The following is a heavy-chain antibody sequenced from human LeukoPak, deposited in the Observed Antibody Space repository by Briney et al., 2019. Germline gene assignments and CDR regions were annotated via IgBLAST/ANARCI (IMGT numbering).Heavy chain of an antibody. D-gene: IGHD3-10*01. V-gene: IGHV4-39*01. CDR3: ARTRYYYNSRSYGAPYYFDY. CDR2: IYYSGST. J-gene: IGHJ4*02. Sequence: PSETLSLTCAVSGGSISSNSYYWGWLRQPPGKGLEWIGSIYYSGSTYYNPSLKSRVTISVDTSQNQFSLKLSSVTAADTAVYYCARTRYYYNSRSYGAPYYFDYWGQGTLVTVSS. CDR1: GGSISSNSYY.